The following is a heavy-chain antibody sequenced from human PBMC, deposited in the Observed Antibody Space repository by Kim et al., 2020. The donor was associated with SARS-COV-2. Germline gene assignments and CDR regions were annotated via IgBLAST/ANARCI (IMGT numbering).Heavy chain of an antibody. D-gene: IGHD3-22*01. CDR2: ISWNSGSI. V-gene: IGHV3-9*01. CDR3: AKDIGPYYYDSSGYYYGGVFQH. CDR1: GFTFDDYA. J-gene: IGHJ1*01. Sequence: GGSLRLSCAASGFTFDDYAMHWVRQAPGKGLEWVSGISWNSGSIGYADSVKGRFTISRDNAKNSLYLQMNSLRAEDTALYYCAKDIGPYYYDSSGYYYGGVFQHWGQGTLTVSS.